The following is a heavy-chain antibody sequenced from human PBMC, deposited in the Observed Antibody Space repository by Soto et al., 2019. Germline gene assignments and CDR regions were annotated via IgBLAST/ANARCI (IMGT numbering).Heavy chain of an antibody. V-gene: IGHV4-4*02. J-gene: IGHJ5*02. D-gene: IGHD3-16*02. CDR3: ATRLEFMITFGGVIVSWFDP. CDR1: GGSISSSNW. CDR2: IYHSGST. Sequence: SETLSLTCAVSGGSISSSNWWSWVRQPPGKGLEWIGEIYHSGSTNYNPSLKSRVTISVDKSKNQFSLKLSSVTAADTAVYYCATRLEFMITFGGVIVSWFDPWGQGTLVTVSS.